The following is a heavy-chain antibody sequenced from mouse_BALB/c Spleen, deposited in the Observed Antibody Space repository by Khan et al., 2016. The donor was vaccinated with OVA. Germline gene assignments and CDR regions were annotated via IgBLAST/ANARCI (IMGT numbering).Heavy chain of an antibody. CDR2: IDPPNGNP. Sequence: VQLQQPGAELVKSGATFKLSCTASGRKIKDIYIHCLKQWPQQGLERIGRIDPPNGNPKYDPKFQGKTTITADTSSNTAYLQLSSLTSGDTSVYYCARMARKWGQGTTLTVSS. CDR1: GRKIKDIY. V-gene: IGHV14-3*02. CDR3: ARMARK. J-gene: IGHJ2*01.